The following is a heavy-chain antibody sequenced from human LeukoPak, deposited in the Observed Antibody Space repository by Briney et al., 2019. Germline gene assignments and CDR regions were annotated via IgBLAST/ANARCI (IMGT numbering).Heavy chain of an antibody. CDR1: GGSISSYY. V-gene: IGHV4-59*01. CDR2: IYYSGSA. CDR3: ARVHQPYSSSGAFDI. J-gene: IGHJ3*02. D-gene: IGHD6-6*01. Sequence: SETLSLTCTVSGGSISSYYWSWIRQPPGKGLEWIGYIYYSGSANYNPSLKSRVTISVDTSKNQFSLKLSSVTAADTAVYYCARVHQPYSSSGAFDIWGQGTMVTVSS.